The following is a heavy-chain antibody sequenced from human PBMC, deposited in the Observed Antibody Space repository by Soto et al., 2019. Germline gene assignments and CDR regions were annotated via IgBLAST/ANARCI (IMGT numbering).Heavy chain of an antibody. D-gene: IGHD6-13*01. J-gene: IGHJ5*02. Sequence: QVQLQESGPGLVKPSETLSLTCTVSGGSISSYYWSWIRQPAGKGLEWIGRIYTSGSTNYNPSLKSRVTMSVDTSKNQFSLKLSSVTAADTAVYYCASTKFDYSSSWYPNWFDPWGQGTLVTVSS. CDR1: GGSISSYY. CDR3: ASTKFDYSSSWYPNWFDP. V-gene: IGHV4-4*07. CDR2: IYTSGST.